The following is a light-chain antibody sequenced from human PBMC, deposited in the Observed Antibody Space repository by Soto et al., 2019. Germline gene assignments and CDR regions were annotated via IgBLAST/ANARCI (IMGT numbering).Light chain of an antibody. CDR2: GAS. Sequence: EIVLTQSPGTLSLSPGERATLSCRASQSVSSSYLAWYQQKPGQAPRLLIYGASSRSTGIPDRFSGSGSVTDFTLTITRLEPEDCPVDDYQQYGSSLFTFGPGTKVYIK. CDR1: QSVSSSY. V-gene: IGKV3-20*01. CDR3: QQYGSSLFT. J-gene: IGKJ3*01.